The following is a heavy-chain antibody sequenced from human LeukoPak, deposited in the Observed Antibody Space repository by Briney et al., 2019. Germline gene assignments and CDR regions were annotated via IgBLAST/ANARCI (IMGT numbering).Heavy chain of an antibody. J-gene: IGHJ4*02. D-gene: IGHD1-1*01. CDR1: GFTFSSYS. CDR2: ISSSSSTI. Sequence: PGGSLRLSCAASGFTFSSYSMNWVRQAPGKGLEWVSYISSSSSTIYYADSVKGRFTISRDNAKNSLYLQMNSLRAEDTAVYYCAREDRVWSDRWAFDYWGQGTLVTVSS. CDR3: AREDRVWSDRWAFDY. V-gene: IGHV3-48*01.